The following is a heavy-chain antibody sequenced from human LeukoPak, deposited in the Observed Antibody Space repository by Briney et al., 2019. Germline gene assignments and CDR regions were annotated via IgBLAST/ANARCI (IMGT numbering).Heavy chain of an antibody. CDR2: ISAYNGNT. CDR1: GYTFTSYG. D-gene: IGHD4-23*01. J-gene: IGHJ6*03. V-gene: IGHV1-18*01. CDR3: ARRPMERGGNSDYYYMDV. Sequence: ASVKVSCKASGYTFTSYGISWVRQAPGQGLEWMGWISAYNGNTNYAQKLQGRVTMTTDTSTSTAYMELRSLRSDDTAVYYCARRPMERGGNSDYYYMDVWGKGTTVTVSS.